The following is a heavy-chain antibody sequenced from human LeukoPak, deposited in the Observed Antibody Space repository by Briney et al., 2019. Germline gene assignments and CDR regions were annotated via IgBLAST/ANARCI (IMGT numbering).Heavy chain of an antibody. D-gene: IGHD2-2*02. CDR1: GFTFSSYA. CDR2: IRGSGGST. CDR3: AKVKKCSSTSCYTDFDY. J-gene: IGHJ4*02. V-gene: IGHV3-23*01. Sequence: GESLTLSCAASGFTFSSYAMSWVRQAPGKGLEWVSAIRGSGGSTYYADPVKGRFTISRDNSKNTLYLQMNSLRAEETAVYYCAKVKKCSSTSCYTDFDYWGQGTLVTVSS.